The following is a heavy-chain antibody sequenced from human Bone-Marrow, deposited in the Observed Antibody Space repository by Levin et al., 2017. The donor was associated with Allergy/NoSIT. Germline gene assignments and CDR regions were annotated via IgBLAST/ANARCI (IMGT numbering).Heavy chain of an antibody. J-gene: IGHJ5*02. D-gene: IGHD2-15*01. CDR3: ARDRGSPRGGWFDP. CDR1: GGSVSSGSYY. Sequence: SETLSLTCTVSGGSVSSGSYYWSWIRQPPGKGLEWIGYIYYSGSTNYNPSLKSRVTISVDTSKNQFSLKLSSVTAADTAVYYCARDRGSPRGGWFDPWGQGTLVTVSS. CDR2: IYYSGST. V-gene: IGHV4-61*01.